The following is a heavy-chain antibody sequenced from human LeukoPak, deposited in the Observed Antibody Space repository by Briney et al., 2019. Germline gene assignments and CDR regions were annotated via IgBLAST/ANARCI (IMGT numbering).Heavy chain of an antibody. CDR3: ARGISYGSGYYGDAFDF. Sequence: GGSLRLSCAASGFTYTSYSMNWVRQAPGKGLEWVSSITGGGTYIYYADSVKGRFTVSRDNAKNSVYLQMNNLRAEDTAVFYCARGISYGSGYYGDAFDFWGQGTMVTVSS. V-gene: IGHV3-21*01. CDR1: GFTYTSYS. D-gene: IGHD6-25*01. CDR2: ITGGGTYI. J-gene: IGHJ3*01.